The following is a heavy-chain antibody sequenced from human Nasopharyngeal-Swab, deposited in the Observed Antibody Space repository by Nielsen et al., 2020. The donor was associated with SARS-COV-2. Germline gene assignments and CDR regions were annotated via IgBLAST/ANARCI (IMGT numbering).Heavy chain of an antibody. CDR2: ISYGGSKK. Sequence: GGSLRLSCAASGFNFNNYGMHWVRQAPGKGLEWVAVISYGGSKKSYVASVEGRFTVSRDFSKNTLFLQMNSLRPEDTAVYYCAKATQIFWFGQFRNDAFDVWGRGTMVTVSS. J-gene: IGHJ3*01. CDR1: GFNFNNYG. V-gene: IGHV3-30*18. D-gene: IGHD3-10*01. CDR3: AKATQIFWFGQFRNDAFDV.